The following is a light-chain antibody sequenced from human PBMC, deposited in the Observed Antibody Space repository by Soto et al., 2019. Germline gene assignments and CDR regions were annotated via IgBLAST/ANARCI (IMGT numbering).Light chain of an antibody. Sequence: DIRMTQSPSSLSASVGDRVTITCRASQNIPGYLSWYQQRPGKAPKLLIYAASSLQSGVPSRFSGSGSGTDFTLTISSLQPEDFATYYCQQSYSTPRTFGQGTKVEIK. CDR1: QNIPGY. V-gene: IGKV1-39*01. CDR2: AAS. J-gene: IGKJ1*01. CDR3: QQSYSTPRT.